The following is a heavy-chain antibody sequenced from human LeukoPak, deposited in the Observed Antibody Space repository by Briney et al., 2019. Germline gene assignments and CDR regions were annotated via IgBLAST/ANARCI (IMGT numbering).Heavy chain of an antibody. CDR3: ARAGGYCGRISCPYYFDY. Sequence: SETLSLTCAVYGGSFSGYYWSWIRQPPGKGLEWIGEINHSGSTNYNPSLKSRVTISVVTSKNQFSLKLSSVTAADTAVYYCARAGGYCGRISCPYYFDYWGQGSLVAVSS. J-gene: IGHJ4*02. CDR2: INHSGST. V-gene: IGHV4-34*01. D-gene: IGHD2-15*01. CDR1: GGSFSGYY.